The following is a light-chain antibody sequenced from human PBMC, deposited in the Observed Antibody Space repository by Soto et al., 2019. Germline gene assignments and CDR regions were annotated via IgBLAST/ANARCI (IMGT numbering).Light chain of an antibody. J-gene: IGKJ1*01. CDR2: DAS. Sequence: DIPMTQPPSTMSASLVARVTITCRASQSISNWLAWYQQKPGKAPKLLIYDASSLESGVPSRFSGSGSGTEFTLTISSLQPDDFATYYCQQYNSYSGTFGQGTKVDI. CDR1: QSISNW. CDR3: QQYNSYSGT. V-gene: IGKV1-5*01.